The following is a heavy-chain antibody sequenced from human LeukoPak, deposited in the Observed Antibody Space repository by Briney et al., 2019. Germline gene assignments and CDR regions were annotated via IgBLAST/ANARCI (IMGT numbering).Heavy chain of an antibody. CDR2: ISGSGGST. D-gene: IGHD1-26*01. CDR3: ARAEEGATLNP. Sequence: GGSLRLSCAASGFIFRTYAMSWVRQAPGKGLEWVSAISGSGGSTYYADSVKGRFTISRDNSKNTLYLQMNSLRAEDTAVYYCARAEEGATLNPWGQGTLVTVSS. J-gene: IGHJ5*02. V-gene: IGHV3-23*01. CDR1: GFIFRTYA.